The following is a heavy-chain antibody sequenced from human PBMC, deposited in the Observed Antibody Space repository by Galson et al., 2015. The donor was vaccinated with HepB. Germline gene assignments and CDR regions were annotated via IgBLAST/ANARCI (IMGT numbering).Heavy chain of an antibody. D-gene: IGHD5-12*01. CDR2: ISSSSTYT. Sequence: SLRLSCAASGFTFSDYFVTWIRQAPGKGLEWVSYISSSSTYTNYADSVRGRFTISRDDAKNSLFLQMSSLRAEDTAVYYCASGYEEKFDYWGQGTLVTVSS. CDR1: GFTFSDYF. V-gene: IGHV3-11*03. J-gene: IGHJ4*02. CDR3: ASGYEEKFDY.